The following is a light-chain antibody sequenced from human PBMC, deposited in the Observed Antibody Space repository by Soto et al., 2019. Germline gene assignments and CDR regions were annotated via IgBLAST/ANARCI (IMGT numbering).Light chain of an antibody. CDR2: KIS. Sequence: EIVLTQTPISSAVTLGQPASISCRSSQSLVHSDGNTYLSWLHLGPGQPPRLLIYKISERFSGVPDRFSGSGAGTYFTLNSRRVEAEDLVPYYCIQNSQFPLPFGGGTSVDI. V-gene: IGKV2-24*01. J-gene: IGKJ4*01. CDR3: IQNSQFPLP. CDR1: QSLVHSDGNTY.